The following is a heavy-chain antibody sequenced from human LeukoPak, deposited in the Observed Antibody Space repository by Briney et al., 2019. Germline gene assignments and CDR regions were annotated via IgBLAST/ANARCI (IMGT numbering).Heavy chain of an antibody. CDR2: IYGGVNT. V-gene: IGHV3-66*01. CDR1: GFTVSSNY. D-gene: IGHD1-1*01. CDR3: AKSPKTGFLFDY. Sequence: GGSLRLSCAASGFTVSSNYMSWVRQAPGKGLEWVSVIYGGVNTVYADSVKGRFTISRDNSKNTLYLQMNSLRAEDTAVYCCAKSPKTGFLFDYWGKGTLVTVSS. J-gene: IGHJ4*02.